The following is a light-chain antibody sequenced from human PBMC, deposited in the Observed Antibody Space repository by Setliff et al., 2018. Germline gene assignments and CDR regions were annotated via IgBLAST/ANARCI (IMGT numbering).Light chain of an antibody. CDR2: AAS. CDR1: QDISRY. Sequence: DIQMTQSPPAMSASVGDRVTITCRASQDISRYLAWFQQKPGKVPQRLIYAASNLRSGVPSRFSGNGFGTEFTLTISNLQPEDFATYYCLQHNSYPPTFGPGTKVDIK. CDR3: LQHNSYPPT. J-gene: IGKJ3*01. V-gene: IGKV1-17*03.